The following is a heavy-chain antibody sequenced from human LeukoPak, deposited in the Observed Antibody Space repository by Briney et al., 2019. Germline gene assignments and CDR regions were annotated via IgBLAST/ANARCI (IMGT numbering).Heavy chain of an antibody. CDR3: ARDGWELPPNWFDP. CDR2: IIPIFGTA. CDR1: GGTFSGYA. J-gene: IGHJ5*02. V-gene: IGHV1-69*13. Sequence: GASVKVSCKASGGTFSGYAISWVRQAPGQGLEWMGGIIPIFGTANYAQKFQGRVTITADESTSTAYMELSSLRSEDTAVYYCARDGWELPPNWFDPWGQGTLVTVSS. D-gene: IGHD1-26*01.